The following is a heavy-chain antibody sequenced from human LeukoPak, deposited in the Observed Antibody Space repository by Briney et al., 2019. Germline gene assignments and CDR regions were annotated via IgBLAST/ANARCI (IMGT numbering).Heavy chain of an antibody. J-gene: IGHJ4*02. CDR3: ARGGGYYGDYGLFDY. CDR1: GYTFTSYG. Sequence: GASVKVFCKASGYTFTSYGISWVRQAPGQGLEWMGWISAYNGNINYAQKLQGRVTMTTDTSTSTAYMELRSLRSDDTAVYYCARGGGYYGDYGLFDYWGQGTLVTVSS. D-gene: IGHD4-17*01. V-gene: IGHV1-18*01. CDR2: ISAYNGNI.